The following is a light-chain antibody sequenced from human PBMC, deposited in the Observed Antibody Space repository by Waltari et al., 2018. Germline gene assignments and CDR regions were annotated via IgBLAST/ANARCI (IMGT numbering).Light chain of an antibody. CDR1: QNIGTY. Sequence: LTQSPGTLSLSPGERATLSCRASQNIGTYLVWYQQKPGQPPRLLMYAASRRATGIPDRFSGSGSGTYFSLTISRLEPEDFAVYYCQNHERLPATFGQGTKVEIK. V-gene: IGKV3-20*01. J-gene: IGKJ1*01. CDR3: QNHERLPAT. CDR2: AAS.